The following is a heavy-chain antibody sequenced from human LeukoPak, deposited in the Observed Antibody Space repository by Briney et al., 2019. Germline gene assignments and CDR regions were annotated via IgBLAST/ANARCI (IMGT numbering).Heavy chain of an antibody. V-gene: IGHV1-69*05. J-gene: IGHJ3*02. CDR3: ARDVSAYCGGDCYSDAFDI. CDR1: GGTFTSCA. D-gene: IGHD2-21*01. Sequence: ASVKVSCKASGGTFTSCAISWVRQAPGQGLEWMGWIIPIFGTANYAQKFQGRVTITTDESTSTAYMELSSLRSEDTAVYYCARDVSAYCGGDCYSDAFDIWGQGTMVTVSS. CDR2: IIPIFGTA.